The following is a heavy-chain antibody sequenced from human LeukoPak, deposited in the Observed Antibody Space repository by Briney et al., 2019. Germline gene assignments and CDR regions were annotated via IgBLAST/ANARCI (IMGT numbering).Heavy chain of an antibody. J-gene: IGHJ4*02. CDR2: IYSGGST. Sequence: GGSLRLSCAASGFTLSSNYMSWVRQAPGKGLEWVSVIYSGGSTYYSDSVKGRFTISRDNSKNTLYLQMNSLRAEDTAVYYCARGGYSGYDCDYWGQGTLVTVSS. CDR1: GFTLSSNY. D-gene: IGHD5-12*01. CDR3: ARGGYSGYDCDY. V-gene: IGHV3-53*01.